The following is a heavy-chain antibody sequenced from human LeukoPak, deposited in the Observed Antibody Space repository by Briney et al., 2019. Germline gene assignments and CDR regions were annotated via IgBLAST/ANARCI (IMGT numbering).Heavy chain of an antibody. J-gene: IGHJ4*02. CDR2: ISYDGSNK. D-gene: IGHD3-10*01. V-gene: IGHV3-30*18. CDR3: AKDQNPVRGVTQLDY. Sequence: PGGSLRLSCAASGFTFSSYGMHWVRQAPGKGLEWVAVISYDGSNKYYADSVKGRFTISRDNSKNTLYLQMNSLRAEDTAVYYCAKDQNPVRGVTQLDYWGQGTLVTVSS. CDR1: GFTFSSYG.